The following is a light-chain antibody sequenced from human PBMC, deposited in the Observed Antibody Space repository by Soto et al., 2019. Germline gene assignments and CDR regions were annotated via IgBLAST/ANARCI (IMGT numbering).Light chain of an antibody. V-gene: IGLV2-14*01. Sequence: QSVLTQPASVSGSPGQSITISCTGTSSDVGGYNYVSWYQQHPGTAPKLMIYDVSNRPAGVSNRFSSSKSGNTASLTISGLQAEDEADYYCSSYTSSSTVFGGGTKLTVL. CDR1: SSDVGGYNY. J-gene: IGLJ2*01. CDR3: SSYTSSSTV. CDR2: DVS.